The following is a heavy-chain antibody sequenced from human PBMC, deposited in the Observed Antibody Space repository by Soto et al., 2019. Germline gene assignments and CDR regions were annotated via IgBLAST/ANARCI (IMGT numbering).Heavy chain of an antibody. Sequence: SETLSLTCTVSGGSISSYYWSWIRQPPGKGLEWIGYIYHNGNTNYNPSLKSRVTISVDTSKNHFSLNLRSVTAADTAVYYCARNNWNDVFWFDPWGQGSLVTVSS. CDR2: IYHNGNT. D-gene: IGHD1-20*01. CDR3: ARNNWNDVFWFDP. CDR1: GGSISSYY. J-gene: IGHJ5*02. V-gene: IGHV4-59*01.